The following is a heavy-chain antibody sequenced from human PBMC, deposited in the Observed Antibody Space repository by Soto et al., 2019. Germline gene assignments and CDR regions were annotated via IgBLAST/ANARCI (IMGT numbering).Heavy chain of an antibody. D-gene: IGHD2-2*01. CDR1: GYTFSNYG. Sequence: GASVKVSCKTSGYTFSNYGITWVRQAPGQPLEWLGWISLYSDGTNYAQKFQGRVSMTTDTSTTTAYMELRSLRSEDTAVYYCARVVPGAEAWFVPGGQGTLVTVSS. CDR3: ARVVPGAEAWFVP. CDR2: ISLYSDGT. V-gene: IGHV1-18*01. J-gene: IGHJ5*02.